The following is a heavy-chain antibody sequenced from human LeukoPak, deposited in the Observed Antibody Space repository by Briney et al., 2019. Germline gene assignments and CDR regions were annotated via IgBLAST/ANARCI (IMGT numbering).Heavy chain of an antibody. J-gene: IGHJ4*02. Sequence: GESLKISCKGSGYSFTTYWISWVRQMPGKGREWRGRIDPSDSYTNYSPSFQGHVTSSADKSIRTAFLQWSSLKASDTAMYYCARHRTSSHPLTVFDYWGQGTLVTVSS. CDR3: ARHRTSSHPLTVFDY. CDR1: GYSFTTYW. V-gene: IGHV5-10-1*01. D-gene: IGHD6-6*01. CDR2: IDPSDSYT.